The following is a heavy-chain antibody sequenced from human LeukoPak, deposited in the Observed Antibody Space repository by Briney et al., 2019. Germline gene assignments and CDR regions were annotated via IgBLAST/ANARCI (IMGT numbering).Heavy chain of an antibody. Sequence: GGSLRLSCAASGFTFSSYAMSWVRQAPGKGLEWVSAISGSGGSTYYADSVKGRFTISRDNSKNALYLQMNSLRAEDTAVYYCAKDGDYDSSGYYGNWFDPWGQGTLVTVSS. CDR2: ISGSGGST. D-gene: IGHD3-22*01. CDR1: GFTFSSYA. J-gene: IGHJ5*02. V-gene: IGHV3-23*01. CDR3: AKDGDYDSSGYYGNWFDP.